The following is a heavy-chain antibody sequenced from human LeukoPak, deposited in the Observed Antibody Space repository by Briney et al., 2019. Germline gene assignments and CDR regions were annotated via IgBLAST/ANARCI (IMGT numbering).Heavy chain of an antibody. CDR1: GGSISSGSYY. CDR3: ARYLASGQWLVLDWFDH. D-gene: IGHD6-19*01. Sequence: SETLSLTCTVSGGSISSGSYYWSWIRQPAGKGLEWIGRIYTSGSTNYNPSLKSRVTISVDTSKNQFSLKLSSVTAAETAVYNCARYLASGQWLVLDWFDHWGQGTLVTVSS. CDR2: IYTSGST. V-gene: IGHV4-61*02. J-gene: IGHJ5*02.